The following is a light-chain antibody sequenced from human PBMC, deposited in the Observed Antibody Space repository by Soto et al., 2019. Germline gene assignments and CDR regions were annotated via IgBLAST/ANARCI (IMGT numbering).Light chain of an antibody. V-gene: IGKV4-1*01. CDR1: QSVLHSSNNKNY. CDR3: QQHHTTPNP. CDR2: WAS. Sequence: DIVMTQSPDSLAVSLGERATINCKSSQSVLHSSNNKNYLAWYQQKPGQPPKMLIYWASTRESGVPDRFSGSGSGTDFTLTISSLQAEDVAIYYCQQHHTTPNPFGQGTKVAIK. J-gene: IGKJ2*01.